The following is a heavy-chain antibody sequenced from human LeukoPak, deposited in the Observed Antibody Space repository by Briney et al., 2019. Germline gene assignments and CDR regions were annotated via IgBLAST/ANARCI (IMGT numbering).Heavy chain of an antibody. J-gene: IGHJ6*02. CDR1: GYTLTSYY. Sequence: RASVKVSCKASGYTLTSYYLHWVRQAPGQGLEWMAIINPSGDTTSHAQKFQGRVTMTRDTSASTVYMELSSLRSEDTAVYYCASVYKNGMDVWGQGTTVTVSS. CDR3: ASVYKNGMDV. D-gene: IGHD1-1*01. V-gene: IGHV1-46*01. CDR2: INPSGDTT.